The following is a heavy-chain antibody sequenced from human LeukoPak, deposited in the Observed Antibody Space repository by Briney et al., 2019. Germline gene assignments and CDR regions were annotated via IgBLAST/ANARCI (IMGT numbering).Heavy chain of an antibody. CDR2: ISSSSSYI. CDR1: GFTFSSYS. CDR3: ARAGDYNWNYYYYMDV. Sequence: PGGSLRLSCAASGFTFSSYSMNWVRQAPGKGLEWVSSISSSSSYIYYADSAKGRFTISRDNAKNSLYLQMNSLRAEDTAVYYCARAGDYNWNYYYYMDVWGKGTTVTVSS. V-gene: IGHV3-21*01. D-gene: IGHD1-20*01. J-gene: IGHJ6*03.